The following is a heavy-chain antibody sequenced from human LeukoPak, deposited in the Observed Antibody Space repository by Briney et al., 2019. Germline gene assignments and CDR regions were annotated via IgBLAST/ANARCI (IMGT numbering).Heavy chain of an antibody. CDR3: AREGMTTVVNLDA. D-gene: IGHD4-23*01. CDR1: GGSISSYY. CDR2: IYTSGST. J-gene: IGHJ6*02. V-gene: IGHV4-4*07. Sequence: SETLSLTCSVSGGSISSYYWSWIRQPAGKGLEWIGRIYTSGSTNYNPSLKSRVTMSVDTSKNHFSLKLSSVTAADTAVYFCAREGMTTVVNLDAWGQGTTVTVSS.